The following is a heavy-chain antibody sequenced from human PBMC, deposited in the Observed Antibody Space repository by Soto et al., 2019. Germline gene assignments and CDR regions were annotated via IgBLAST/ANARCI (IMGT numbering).Heavy chain of an antibody. V-gene: IGHV3-23*01. CDR1: GVTFSNYA. D-gene: IGHD3-10*01. Sequence: EVQLLESGGGLVQPGGSLRLSCTVSGVTFSNYAMNWVRQAPGKGLEWVSSLSGSGGTTYYADSVKGRFIISRDNSKNTLYLLMNSLRAEDPALYYCAKQRADYGSGADTFYFDSWGQGALVTVSS. CDR2: LSGSGGTT. J-gene: IGHJ4*02. CDR3: AKQRADYGSGADTFYFDS.